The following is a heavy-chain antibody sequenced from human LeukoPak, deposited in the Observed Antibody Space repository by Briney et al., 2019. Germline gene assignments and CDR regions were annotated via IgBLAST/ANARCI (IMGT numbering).Heavy chain of an antibody. CDR3: AKDPPGITIFGVVILGEGYFDY. CDR1: GFSFSRYS. V-gene: IGHV3-23*01. J-gene: IGHJ4*02. CDR2: IRCCGGST. D-gene: IGHD3-3*01. Sequence: GQSMTLSCVAYGFSFSRYSMSWVSQAAGRGLEWVSSIRCCGGSTYYADSVKGRFPISRDNSKNTLYLQMNSLRAEDTAVYYCAKDPPGITIFGVVILGEGYFDYWGQGTLVTVSS.